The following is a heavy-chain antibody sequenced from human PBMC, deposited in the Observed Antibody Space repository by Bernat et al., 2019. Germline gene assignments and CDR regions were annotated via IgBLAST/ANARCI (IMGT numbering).Heavy chain of an antibody. D-gene: IGHD3-9*01. J-gene: IGHJ6*02. CDR3: ARDQAYYDILTGPYYYYYGMDV. CDR2: IKQDGSEK. Sequence: EVQLVESGGGLVQPGGSLRLSCAASGFTFSSYWMSWVRQAPGKGLEWVANIKQDGSEKCEVDSVQGRFTSSRATAKNSLYLQMNSMRAEDTAVYYCARDQAYYDILTGPYYYYYGMDVWGQGTTVTVSS. V-gene: IGHV3-7*01. CDR1: GFTFSSYW.